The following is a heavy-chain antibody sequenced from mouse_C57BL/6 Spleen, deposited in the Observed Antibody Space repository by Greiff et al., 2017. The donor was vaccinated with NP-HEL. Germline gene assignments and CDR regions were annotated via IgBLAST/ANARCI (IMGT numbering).Heavy chain of an antibody. CDR2: INYDGSST. J-gene: IGHJ2*01. CDR3: ARDTLYDYDDGRGYFDY. Sequence: EVKLMESEGGLVQPGSSMKLSCTASGFTFSDYYMAWVRQVPEKGLEWVANINYDGSSTYYLDSLKSRFIISRDNAKNILYLQMSSLKSEDTATYYCARDTLYDYDDGRGYFDYWGQGTTLTVSS. D-gene: IGHD2-4*01. V-gene: IGHV5-16*01. CDR1: GFTFSDYY.